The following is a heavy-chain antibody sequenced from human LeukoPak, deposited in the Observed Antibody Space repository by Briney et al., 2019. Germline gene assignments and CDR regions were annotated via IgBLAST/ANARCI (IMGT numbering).Heavy chain of an antibody. J-gene: IGHJ4*02. CDR3: ARDSYYYDSSGYYSSYFDY. D-gene: IGHD3-22*01. CDR2: ISGSGGST. CDR1: GFIFSSYG. Sequence: GGTLRLSCAASGFIFSSYGMSWVRQAPGKGLEWVSAISGSGGSTYYADSVKGRFTISRDNSKNTLYLQMNSLRAEDTAVYYCARDSYYYDSSGYYSSYFDYWGQGTLVTVSS. V-gene: IGHV3-23*01.